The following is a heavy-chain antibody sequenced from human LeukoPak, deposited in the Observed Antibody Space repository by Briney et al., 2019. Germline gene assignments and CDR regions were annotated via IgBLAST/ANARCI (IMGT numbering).Heavy chain of an antibody. CDR3: ARFGSGSYYFKYNWSDP. CDR2: IYYSGST. J-gene: IGHJ5*02. V-gene: IGHV4-59*08. D-gene: IGHD3-10*01. CDR1: GGSISSYY. Sequence: SETLSLTCTVSGGSISSYYWSWIRQPPGKGLEWIGYIYYSGSTNYNPSLKSRVTISVDTSKNQFSLKLSSVTAADTAVYYCARFGSGSYYFKYNWSDPWGQGTLVTVSS.